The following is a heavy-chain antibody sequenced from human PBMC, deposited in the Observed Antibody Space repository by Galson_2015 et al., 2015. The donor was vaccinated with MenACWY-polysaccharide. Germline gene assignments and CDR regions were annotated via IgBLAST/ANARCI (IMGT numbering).Heavy chain of an antibody. CDR1: GGTFSNSGFYA. CDR2: IIPSLGKP. Sequence: SVKVSCKASGGTFSNSGFYAISWVRQAPGQGLEWMGRIIPSLGKPNYAEKFQGRVAITADKSTSTAYMELSSLRSEDTAVDYCARDGYCSGGSCYFNFYYALDAWGQGTTVTVSS. V-gene: IGHV1-69*04. J-gene: IGHJ6*02. CDR3: ARDGYCSGGSCYFNFYYALDA. D-gene: IGHD2-15*01.